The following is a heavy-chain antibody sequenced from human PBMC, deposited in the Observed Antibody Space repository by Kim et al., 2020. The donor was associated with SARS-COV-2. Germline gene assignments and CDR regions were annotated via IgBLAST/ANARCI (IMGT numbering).Heavy chain of an antibody. CDR1: GGSISSYY. V-gene: IGHV4-59*01. D-gene: IGHD6-6*01. CDR2: IYYSGST. J-gene: IGHJ6*02. Sequence: SQTLSLTCTVSGGSISSYYWSWIRQPPGKGLEWIGYIYYSGSTNYNPSLKSRVTISVDTSKNQFSLKLSSVTAADTAVYYCARESGSSLYYYYGMDVWGQGTTVTVSS. CDR3: ARESGSSLYYYYGMDV.